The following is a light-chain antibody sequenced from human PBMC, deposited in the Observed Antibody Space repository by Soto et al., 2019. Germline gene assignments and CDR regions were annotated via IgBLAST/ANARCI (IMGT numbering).Light chain of an antibody. J-gene: IGKJ4*01. Sequence: DIQLTQSASSLSPYIGARVTIPCRARQSINNYVNWYQQKPGKAPELLIYAASTLQTGVPSRCSGSGSVTDFTLTISNLQPEDSAAYHCQQNYTYPRTFGRGTKVDIK. V-gene: IGKV1-39*01. CDR1: QSINNY. CDR3: QQNYTYPRT. CDR2: AAS.